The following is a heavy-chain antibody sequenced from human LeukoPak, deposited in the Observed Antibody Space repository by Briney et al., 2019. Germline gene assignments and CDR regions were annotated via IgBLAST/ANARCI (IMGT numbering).Heavy chain of an antibody. CDR1: GFTFSSYA. J-gene: IGHJ4*02. CDR3: AKNGVVDHDFWSGYYMTYYFDY. CDR2: ISGSGGST. V-gene: IGHV3-23*01. Sequence: GGSLRLSCAASGFTFSSYAMSWVRQAPGKGLEWVSAISGSGGSTYYADSVKGRFTISRDNSKNTLYLQMNSLRAEDTAVYYCAKNGVVDHDFWSGYYMTYYFDYWGQGTLVTVSS. D-gene: IGHD3-3*01.